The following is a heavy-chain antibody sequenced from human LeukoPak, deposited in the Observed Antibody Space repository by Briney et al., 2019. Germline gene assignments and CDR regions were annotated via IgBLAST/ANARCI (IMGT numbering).Heavy chain of an antibody. J-gene: IGHJ4*02. Sequence: GASVKVSCKASGGTFSSYAISWVRQAPGQGLEWMGGIIPIFGTANYAQKFQGRVTITADESTSTAYMELSSLRSEDTAVYYCARDLDIVVVPAALGFDYWGQGTLVTVSS. CDR3: ARDLDIVVVPAALGFDY. D-gene: IGHD2-2*01. V-gene: IGHV1-69*13. CDR1: GGTFSSYA. CDR2: IIPIFGTA.